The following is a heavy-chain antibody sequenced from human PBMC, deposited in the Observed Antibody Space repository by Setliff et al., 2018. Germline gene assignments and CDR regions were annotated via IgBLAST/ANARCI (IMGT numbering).Heavy chain of an antibody. CDR1: GYSLINYG. CDR3: ARAPLMVVVPPDAHRFDP. CDR2: ISPYKSDT. D-gene: IGHD2-2*01. V-gene: IGHV1-18*01. J-gene: IGHJ5*02. Sequence: ASVKVSCKASGYSLINYGITWVRQAPGQGLEWMGWISPYKSDTNYAQKFQGGVSMTTDTSTRTAYMELRSLRSDDTAVYYCARAPLMVVVPPDAHRFDPWGQGTLVTVSS.